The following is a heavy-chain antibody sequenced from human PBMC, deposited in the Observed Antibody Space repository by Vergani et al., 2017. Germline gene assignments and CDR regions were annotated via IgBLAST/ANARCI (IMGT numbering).Heavy chain of an antibody. CDR1: GGSFSGYY. CDR2: IHHSGRT. Sequence: QVQLQQWGAGLLKPSETLSLTCAVYGGSFSGYYWSWIRQPPGKGLEWIGEIHHSGRTNYNPSLKSRVTISVDTSKNQFSLKLSSVTAADTAVYYCARRPYYYDSSGYSKYYYYGMDVWGQGTTVTVSS. J-gene: IGHJ6*02. CDR3: ARRPYYYDSSGYSKYYYYGMDV. V-gene: IGHV4-34*01. D-gene: IGHD3-22*01.